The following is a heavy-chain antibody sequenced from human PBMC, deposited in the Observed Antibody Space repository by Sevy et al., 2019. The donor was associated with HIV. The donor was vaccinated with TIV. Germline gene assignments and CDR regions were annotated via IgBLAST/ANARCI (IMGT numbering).Heavy chain of an antibody. CDR1: GFSVSGNY. Sequence: GGSLRLSCAASGFSVSGNYMSWVRQAPGKGLEWVALISHDGINEYYADSVKGRFTISRDNSKNTVYLEMNSLRNEDTAIYFCANAYSGSYSHSYLYALDVWGQGTTVTVSS. J-gene: IGHJ6*02. CDR3: ANAYSGSYSHSYLYALDV. V-gene: IGHV3-30*18. CDR2: ISHDGINE. D-gene: IGHD1-26*01.